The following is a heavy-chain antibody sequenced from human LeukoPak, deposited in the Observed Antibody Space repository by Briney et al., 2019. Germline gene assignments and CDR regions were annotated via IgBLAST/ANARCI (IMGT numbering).Heavy chain of an antibody. CDR3: ARDAKYYYGSRTYFFFEY. J-gene: IGHJ4*02. Sequence: PSETLSLTCTVSGGSISSYYWSWIRQTAGKGLEWIGHIYTSGTTNYNPSLKSRVTMSIETSKNQFSLKLSSVTAADTAIYYCARDAKYYYGSRTYFFFEYWGQGTLLTVSS. CDR2: IYTSGTT. CDR1: GGSISSYY. D-gene: IGHD3-10*01. V-gene: IGHV4-4*07.